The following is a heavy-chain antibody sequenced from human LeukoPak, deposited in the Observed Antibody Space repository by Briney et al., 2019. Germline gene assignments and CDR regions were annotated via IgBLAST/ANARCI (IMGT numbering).Heavy chain of an antibody. Sequence: SETLPLTCTVSGGSISNYYRSWIRQPAGKGLEWIGLIYISGSTNYNPSLKSRVTMSVDTSKNQFSLKLSSVTAADTAFYYCARGRTPFDYWGQGTLVTVSS. CDR3: ARGRTPFDY. V-gene: IGHV4-4*07. D-gene: IGHD1-1*01. CDR1: GGSISNYY. CDR2: IYISGST. J-gene: IGHJ4*02.